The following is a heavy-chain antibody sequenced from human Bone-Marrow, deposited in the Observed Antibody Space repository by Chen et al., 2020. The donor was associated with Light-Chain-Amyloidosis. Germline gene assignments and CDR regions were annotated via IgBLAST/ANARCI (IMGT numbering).Heavy chain of an antibody. CDR2: IYYSGST. CDR1: GGSISSYY. D-gene: IGHD3-10*01. CDR3: ARERYYGSGKGWFDP. V-gene: IGHV4-59*01. Sequence: QVQLQEPGPGLVRPSETLSLTCTVSGGSISSYYWSWIRQPPGKGLEWIGYIYYSGSTNYNPSLKSRVTISVDTSKNQFSLKLSSVTAADTAVYYCARERYYGSGKGWFDPWGQGTLVTVSS. J-gene: IGHJ5*02.